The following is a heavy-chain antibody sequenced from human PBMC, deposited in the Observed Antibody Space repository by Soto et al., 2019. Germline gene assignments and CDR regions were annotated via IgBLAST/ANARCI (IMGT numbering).Heavy chain of an antibody. CDR1: GGTFSSYA. J-gene: IGHJ6*02. CDR3: ASYLGVRGVITTPPGMDV. D-gene: IGHD3-10*01. V-gene: IGHV1-69*06. CDR2: IIPIFGTA. Sequence: QVQLVQSGAEVKKPGSSVKVSCKASGGTFSSYAISWVRQAPGQGLEWMGGIIPIFGTANYAQKFQGSVTITADKSTSTAYMELSSLRSEDTAVYYCASYLGVRGVITTPPGMDVCGQGTTVTVSS.